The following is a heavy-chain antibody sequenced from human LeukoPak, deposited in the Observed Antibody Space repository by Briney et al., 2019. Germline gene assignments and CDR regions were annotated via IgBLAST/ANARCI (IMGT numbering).Heavy chain of an antibody. CDR1: GYSFPNYW. CDR2: IYPGDSDT. CDR3: ARQGNSAWYGLYGAFDI. V-gene: IGHV5-51*01. D-gene: IGHD6-19*01. J-gene: IGHJ3*02. Sequence: GESLKISCKGSGYSFPNYWLGWVRQMPGKGLEWMGIIYPGDSDTRYSPSFQGQVTISADKSISTAYLQWSTLKASDTAMYYCARQGNSAWYGLYGAFDIWGQGTMVTVSP.